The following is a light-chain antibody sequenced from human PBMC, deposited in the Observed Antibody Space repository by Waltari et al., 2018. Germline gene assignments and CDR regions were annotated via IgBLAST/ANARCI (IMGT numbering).Light chain of an antibody. J-gene: IGLJ2*01. CDR2: EVC. Sequence: QSALTQPPSASGSFGQSVTISCTGTSSDVGGYDYVSWYQQHPGKGPKLLIYEVCKRPSGVPDRFSGSKAGNAASLTVSGLQAEDEADYYCSSYGGRYTLIFGGGTKLTVL. CDR1: SSDVGGYDY. CDR3: SSYGGRYTLI. V-gene: IGLV2-8*01.